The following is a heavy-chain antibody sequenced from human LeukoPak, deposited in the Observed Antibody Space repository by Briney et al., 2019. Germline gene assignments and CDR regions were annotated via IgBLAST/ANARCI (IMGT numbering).Heavy chain of an antibody. Sequence: SQTLSLTCAISGDSVSSSSSAWSWIRQSPSRGLEWLGRTYYRSKWYTTYAESVKGRLSINMDTSKNQFSLQLNSVTPEDTAVYYCARNYRPDFDYWGQGTLVTVSS. J-gene: IGHJ4*02. CDR2: TYYRSKWYT. CDR1: GDSVSSSSSA. D-gene: IGHD1-7*01. CDR3: ARNYRPDFDY. V-gene: IGHV6-1*01.